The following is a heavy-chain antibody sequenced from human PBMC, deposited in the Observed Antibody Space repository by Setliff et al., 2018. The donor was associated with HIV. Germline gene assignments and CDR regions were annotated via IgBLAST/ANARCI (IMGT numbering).Heavy chain of an antibody. Sequence: ASVKVSCKASGYTFTSYGISWVRQAPGQGLEWMGWISAYNGNTNYAQKLQGRVTMTTDTSTSTAYMELRSLGSDDTAVYYCARAYCSSTSCYLYAFDIWGQGTMVTVSS. D-gene: IGHD2-2*01. V-gene: IGHV1-18*01. J-gene: IGHJ3*02. CDR1: GYTFTSYG. CDR2: ISAYNGNT. CDR3: ARAYCSSTSCYLYAFDI.